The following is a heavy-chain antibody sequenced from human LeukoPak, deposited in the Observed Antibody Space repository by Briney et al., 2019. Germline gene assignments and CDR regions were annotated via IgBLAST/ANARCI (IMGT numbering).Heavy chain of an antibody. D-gene: IGHD3-22*01. V-gene: IGHV4-59*01. J-gene: IGHJ4*02. CDR2: IYYSGST. CDR3: ARGVGGYYYGYYFDY. Sequence: KASETLSLTCTVSGGSISSYYWSWIRQPPGKGLEWIGYIYYSGSTNYNPSLKSRVTISVDTSKNQFSLKLSSVTAADTAVYYCARGVGGYYYGYYFDYWGQGTLVPSPQ. CDR1: GGSISSYY.